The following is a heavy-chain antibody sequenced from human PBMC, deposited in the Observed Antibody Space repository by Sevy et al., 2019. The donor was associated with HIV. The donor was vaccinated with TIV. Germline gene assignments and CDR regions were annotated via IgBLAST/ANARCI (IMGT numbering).Heavy chain of an antibody. CDR2: IKSKTDGGTT. Sequence: GSLRLSCAASGFTFSNAWMSWVRQAPRKGLEWVGRIKSKTDGGTTDYAAPLKGRFTISRDDSKNTLYLHMNCLNTEDTAVYYCTTVNGWGCGGDCYSDGFDIWGQGTMVTVSS. D-gene: IGHD2-21*02. V-gene: IGHV3-15*01. CDR1: GFTFSNAW. J-gene: IGHJ3*02. CDR3: TTVNGWGCGGDCYSDGFDI.